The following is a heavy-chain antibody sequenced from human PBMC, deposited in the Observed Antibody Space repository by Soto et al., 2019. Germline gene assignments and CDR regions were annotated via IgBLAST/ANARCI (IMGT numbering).Heavy chain of an antibody. D-gene: IGHD3-22*01. V-gene: IGHV4-31*03. Sequence: PSETLSLTCTVSGGSISSGGYYWSWIRQHPGKGLEWIGYIYYSGSTYYNPSLKSRVTISVDTSKNQFYLKLSSVTAADTAVYYCARDRFDSSGYYRTNYYYYGMDVWGQGTTVTVSS. CDR3: ARDRFDSSGYYRTNYYYYGMDV. CDR1: GGSISSGGYY. J-gene: IGHJ6*02. CDR2: IYYSGST.